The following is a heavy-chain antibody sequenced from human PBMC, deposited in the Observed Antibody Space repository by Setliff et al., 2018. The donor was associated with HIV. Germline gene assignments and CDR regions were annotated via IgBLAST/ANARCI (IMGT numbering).Heavy chain of an antibody. CDR1: GFTFSNYR. CDR2: ISSSSSHI. D-gene: IGHD1-7*01. J-gene: IGHJ6*03. CDR3: TRDYAYDWNSVMDV. V-gene: IGHV3-21*01. Sequence: GGSLRLSCAASGFTFSNYRMNWVRQAPGKGLEWVSSISSSSSHIYYADSVKGRFTISRDNAKNSLYLQMNSLRAEDTAVYYCTRDYAYDWNSVMDVWGKGTTVTVSS.